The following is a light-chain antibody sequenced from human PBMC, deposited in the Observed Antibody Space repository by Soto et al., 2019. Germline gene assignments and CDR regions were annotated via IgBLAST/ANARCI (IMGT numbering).Light chain of an antibody. V-gene: IGLV4-69*01. CDR2: LNSDGSH. CDR3: QTSGSGIWV. Sequence: QLVLTQSPSASASLGASVKLTCTLSSGHSSYAIAWHQQQPEKGPRYLMKLNSDGSHSKGDGPPDRFSGSSSGAERYLTTSSLPSEDEADYYCQTSGSGIWVFGGGTKLTVL. CDR1: SGHSSYA. J-gene: IGLJ3*02.